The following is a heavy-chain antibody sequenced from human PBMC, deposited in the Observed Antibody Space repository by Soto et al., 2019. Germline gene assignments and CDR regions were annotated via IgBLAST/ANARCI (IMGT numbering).Heavy chain of an antibody. D-gene: IGHD4-17*01. Sequence: PSETLSLTCSVSGGTINSGDYFWSWIRQPPGKGLEWIGSIFYTGSTYYSPSLKSRASMSMDTSKNLFSLRLRSLTAADTAVYFCARVTMVIRDSDHFGVDVWGHGTTVTVSS. CDR3: ARVTMVIRDSDHFGVDV. CDR1: GGTINSGDYF. CDR2: IFYTGST. V-gene: IGHV4-30-4*01. J-gene: IGHJ6*02.